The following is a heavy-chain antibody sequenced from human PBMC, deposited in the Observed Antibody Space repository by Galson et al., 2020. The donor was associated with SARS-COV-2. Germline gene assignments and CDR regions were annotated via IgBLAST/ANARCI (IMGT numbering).Heavy chain of an antibody. Sequence: GESLKISCAASGFTFNTYGMHWVRQAPGKGLEWVAFLRYDGNNEYYADSVKGRFTISRDNSKNTLYLQMSSLRADDTGVYYCAKDITNFGEVITAFDYWGKGTLVTVSS. J-gene: IGHJ4*02. CDR3: AKDITNFGEVITAFDY. CDR1: GFTFNTYG. CDR2: LRYDGNNE. V-gene: IGHV3-30*02. D-gene: IGHD3-3*01.